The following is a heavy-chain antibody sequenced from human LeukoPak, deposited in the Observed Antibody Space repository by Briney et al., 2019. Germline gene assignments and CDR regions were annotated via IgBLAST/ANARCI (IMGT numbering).Heavy chain of an antibody. CDR1: GYSFTSHW. CDR2: VNPDDSDT. V-gene: IGHV5-51*01. D-gene: IGHD3-10*01. Sequence: GESLKISCKGSGYSFTSHWIGWVRQMPGKGLEWMGIVNPDDSDTIYSPSFQGQVTISADESITTAYLQWSSLKASDTAMYYCARLRWPRGGRSSFDYWGQGALVTVSP. J-gene: IGHJ4*02. CDR3: ARLRWPRGGRSSFDY.